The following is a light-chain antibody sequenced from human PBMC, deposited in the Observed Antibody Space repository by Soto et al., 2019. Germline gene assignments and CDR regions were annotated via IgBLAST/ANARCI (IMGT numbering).Light chain of an antibody. CDR3: SSYTSSSTLYV. Sequence: QSVLTQPASVSGSPGQSITFSCTGTSSDVGGYNYVSWYQHHPGKAPKLIIYDVSNRPSGVSNRFSASKSGNTASLTISGLQAEDEAVYYCSSYTSSSTLYVFGTGTKVTVL. CDR2: DVS. V-gene: IGLV2-14*03. CDR1: SSDVGGYNY. J-gene: IGLJ1*01.